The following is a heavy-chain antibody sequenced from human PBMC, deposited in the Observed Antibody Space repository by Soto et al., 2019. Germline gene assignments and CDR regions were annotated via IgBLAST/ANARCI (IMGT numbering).Heavy chain of an antibody. CDR1: GFTFSSYA. CDR3: AKALGITMVRGVIIPDY. Sequence: GGSLRLSCAASGFTFSSYAMSWVRQAPGKGLEWVSAISGSGGSTYYADSVKGRFTISRDNSKNTLYLQMNSLRAEDTAVYYCAKALGITMVRGVIIPDYWGQGTLVTVSS. J-gene: IGHJ4*02. CDR2: ISGSGGST. V-gene: IGHV3-23*01. D-gene: IGHD3-10*01.